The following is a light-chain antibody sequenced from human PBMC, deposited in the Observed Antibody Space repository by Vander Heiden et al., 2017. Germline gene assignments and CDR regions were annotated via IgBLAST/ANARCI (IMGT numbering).Light chain of an antibody. Sequence: EIMLTQSPAPLSLSPGETATISCSSSQTVSRSLACYQRKPGLPPRLLIIYWSSRAACIPARCSGCGSWTAVVPTTSSLEPDDVVIDYCQQRNNWPSITFGQGTRLEIK. CDR1: QTVSRS. J-gene: IGKJ5*01. CDR3: QQRNNWPSIT. CDR2: YWS. V-gene: IGKV3-11*01.